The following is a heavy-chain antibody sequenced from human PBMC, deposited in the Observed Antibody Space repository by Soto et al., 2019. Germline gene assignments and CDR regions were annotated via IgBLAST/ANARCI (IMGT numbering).Heavy chain of an antibody. CDR1: GFTLSDHY. CDR3: AKVWVEMSTNDAFDI. V-gene: IGHV3-72*01. CDR2: SRDKAQGYST. Sequence: EVQLVESGGGLVQPGGSLRLSCAGSGFTLSDHYIDWVRQAPGKGLEWVGRSRDKAQGYSTAYAASVKGRFTTSRDESKNTLYLQMNSPRTEDTAVYHCAKVWVEMSTNDAFDIWGQGTMVTVS. J-gene: IGHJ3*02. D-gene: IGHD2-21*01.